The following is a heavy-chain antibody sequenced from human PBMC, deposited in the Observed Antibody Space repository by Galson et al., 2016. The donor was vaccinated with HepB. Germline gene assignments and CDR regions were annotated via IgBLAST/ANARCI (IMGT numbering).Heavy chain of an antibody. CDR3: VRGVYGDHGWFDY. J-gene: IGHJ4*02. D-gene: IGHD4-17*01. V-gene: IGHV3-66*02. CDR2: ICSGGTT. CDR1: GFTVSNNY. Sequence: SLRPSCAASGFTVSNNYMTWVRQAPGKGLEYVSVICSGGTTYYADSVKGRFTISRDNSQNSLFLQMNTLRAEDTAVYFCVRGVYGDHGWFDYWGQGTLVTVSS.